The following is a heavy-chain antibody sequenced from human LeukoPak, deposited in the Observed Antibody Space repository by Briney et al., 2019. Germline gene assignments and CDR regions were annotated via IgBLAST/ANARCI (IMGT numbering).Heavy chain of an antibody. Sequence: GASVKVSCKASGYTFTSYDINWVRQATGQGLEWMGWMNPNSGNTGYAQKFQGRVTMTRNTSISTAYMELSSLRSGDTAVYYCARGEAWELLSVYWGQGTLVTVSS. CDR2: MNPNSGNT. D-gene: IGHD1-26*01. CDR1: GYTFTSYD. V-gene: IGHV1-8*01. CDR3: ARGEAWELLSVY. J-gene: IGHJ4*02.